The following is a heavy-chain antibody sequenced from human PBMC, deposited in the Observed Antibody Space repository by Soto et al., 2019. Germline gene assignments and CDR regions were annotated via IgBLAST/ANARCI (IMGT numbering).Heavy chain of an antibody. CDR3: AREGLVRGVFDY. Sequence: PGGSLRLSCAASGFTFSSCAMHWVRQAPGKGLEWVAVISYDGSNKYYADSVKGRFTISRDNSKNTLYLQMNSLRAEDTAVYYCAREGLVRGVFDYWGQGTLVTVYS. V-gene: IGHV3-30-3*01. J-gene: IGHJ4*02. CDR2: ISYDGSNK. D-gene: IGHD3-10*01. CDR1: GFTFSSCA.